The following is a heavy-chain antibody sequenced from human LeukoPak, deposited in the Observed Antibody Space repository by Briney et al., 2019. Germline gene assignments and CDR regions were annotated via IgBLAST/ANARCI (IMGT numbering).Heavy chain of an antibody. CDR3: AREIDARSYYYCMDV. V-gene: IGHV7-4-1*02. CDR1: GYTFTNYA. CDR2: INTNTGNP. Sequence: ASVKVSCKASGYTFTNYAMNWVRQAPGQGLEWMGWINTNTGNPTYAQGFTGRFVFSLDTSVSTAYLQISSLKAEDTAVYYCAREIDARSYYYCMDVWGKGTTVTVSS. D-gene: IGHD2/OR15-2a*01. J-gene: IGHJ6*03.